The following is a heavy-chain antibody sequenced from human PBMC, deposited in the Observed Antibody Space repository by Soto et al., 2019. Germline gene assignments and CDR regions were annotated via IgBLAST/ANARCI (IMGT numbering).Heavy chain of an antibody. D-gene: IGHD1-26*01. Sequence: QLQLPESGPGLVKPSGTLSLTCAVSGGSISSSNWWSWDRQPPGQGLEWIGEIYHSGSTNYNPSRQSRVTISVHKSKNQSSLKLSSVTAGDTAVYYGARVSGSYYSGMDVGGPGTTVTGSS. CDR2: IYHSGST. V-gene: IGHV4-4*02. CDR1: GGSISSSNW. CDR3: ARVSGSYYSGMDV. J-gene: IGHJ6*02.